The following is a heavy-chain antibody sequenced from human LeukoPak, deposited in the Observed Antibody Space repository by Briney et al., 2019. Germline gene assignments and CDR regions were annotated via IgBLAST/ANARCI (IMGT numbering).Heavy chain of an antibody. D-gene: IGHD3-3*01. CDR2: INPNSGST. J-gene: IGHJ5*02. V-gene: IGHV1-2*06. CDR3: ARVAYDFWSGPYNWFDP. CDR1: GYTFTGYY. Sequence: ASVKVSCKASGYTFTGYYMHWVRQAPGQGLEWMGRINPNSGSTNYAQKFQGRVTMTRDTSISTAYMELSRLRSDDTAVYYCARVAYDFWSGPYNWFDPWGQGTLVTVSS.